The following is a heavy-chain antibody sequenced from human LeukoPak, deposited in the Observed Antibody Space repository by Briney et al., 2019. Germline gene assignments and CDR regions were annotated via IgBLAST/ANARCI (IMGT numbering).Heavy chain of an antibody. CDR3: ARGRTDFDC. CDR2: ISYSGST. J-gene: IGHJ4*02. D-gene: IGHD4-17*01. CDR1: GGSISGYY. Sequence: SETLSLTCTVSGGSISGYYWSWIRQPPGKGLEWIGYISYSGSTNYTPSLKSRVTISVDTSKSQFSLKLSSVTAADTAVYYCARGRTDFDCWGQGTLVTVSS. V-gene: IGHV4-59*01.